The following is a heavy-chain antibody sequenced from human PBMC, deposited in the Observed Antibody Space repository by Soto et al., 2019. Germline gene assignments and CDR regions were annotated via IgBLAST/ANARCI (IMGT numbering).Heavy chain of an antibody. CDR2: IYYSGST. D-gene: IGHD6-6*01. V-gene: IGHV4-59*01. Sequence: SETLSLTCTVSGGSISSYYWSWIRQPPGKGLEWIGYIYYSGSTNYNPSLKSRVTISVDTSKNQFSLKLSSVTAADTAVYYCARVEDSSSAEVGAFDIWGQGTMVTVS. CDR1: GGSISSYY. J-gene: IGHJ3*02. CDR3: ARVEDSSSAEVGAFDI.